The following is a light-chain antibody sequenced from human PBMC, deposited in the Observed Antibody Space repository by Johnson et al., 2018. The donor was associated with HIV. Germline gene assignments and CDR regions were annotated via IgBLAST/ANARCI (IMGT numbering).Light chain of an antibody. CDR3: GTWDSRLSAHNYV. V-gene: IGLV1-51*01. CDR2: DNN. Sequence: QSVLTQPPSVSAAPGQKVTISCSGSSSNIGNNYVSWYQQLPGTAPKLLIYDNNKRPSGIPDRFSGSKSGTSATLGITRLQPGDEADYYCGTWDSRLSAHNYVFGTGTKVTVL. CDR1: SSNIGNNY. J-gene: IGLJ1*01.